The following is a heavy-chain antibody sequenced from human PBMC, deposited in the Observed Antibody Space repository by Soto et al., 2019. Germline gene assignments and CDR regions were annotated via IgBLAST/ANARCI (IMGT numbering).Heavy chain of an antibody. CDR3: ARVGEVGYDILTGYWSHNYYYYGMDV. D-gene: IGHD3-9*01. CDR1: GDSVNNYY. Sequence: PSDPVSLTFAVSGDSVNNYYSLWIRQPVGKGREWIGRVSSSGNTNANPTLNSRATMSIDTSKNQFSLKLSSVTAADTAVYYCARVGEVGYDILTGYWSHNYYYYGMDVWGQGTTVTVSS. J-gene: IGHJ6*02. V-gene: IGHV4-4*07. CDR2: VSSSGNT.